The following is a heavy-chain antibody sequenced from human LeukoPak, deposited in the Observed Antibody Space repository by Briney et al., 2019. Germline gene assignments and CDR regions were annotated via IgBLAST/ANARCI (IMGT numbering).Heavy chain of an antibody. D-gene: IGHD4-23*01. J-gene: IGHJ4*02. CDR1: GDSVSSNSAA. CDR3: AKLGGNFDDF. Sequence: SQTLSLTCAISGDSVSSNSAAWNWIRLSPSRGLEWLGRTYYRSKWYSEYALSVRGRITISPDTSRNQFPLHLSSVTPEDTAVYYCAKLGGNFDDFWGQGTLVTVSS. V-gene: IGHV6-1*01. CDR2: TYYRSKWYS.